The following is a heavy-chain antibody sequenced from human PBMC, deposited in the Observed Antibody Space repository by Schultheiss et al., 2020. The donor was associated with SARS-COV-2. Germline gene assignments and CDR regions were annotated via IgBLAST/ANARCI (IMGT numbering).Heavy chain of an antibody. V-gene: IGHV5-51*01. D-gene: IGHD3-3*01. J-gene: IGHJ5*02. CDR1: GYSFTSYW. CDR2: IYPGDSDT. Sequence: GESLKISCKGSGYSFTSYWIGWVRQMPGKGLEWMGIIYPGDSDTRYSPSFQGQVTISADKSISTAYLQWSSLKASDTAMYYCARWGRITIFGVVISNNWFDPWGQGTLVTVSS. CDR3: ARWGRITIFGVVISNNWFDP.